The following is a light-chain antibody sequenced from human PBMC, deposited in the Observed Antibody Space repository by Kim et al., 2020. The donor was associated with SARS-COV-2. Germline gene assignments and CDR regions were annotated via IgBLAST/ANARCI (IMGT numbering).Light chain of an antibody. J-gene: IGKJ4*01. CDR2: GAS. CDR1: QGINNH. Sequence: ASVGDRVTITCRASQGINNHVAWFQQKPGKAPKSLMYGASSLQSGVPSQFSGSGSGTDFTLTISSLQPDDFATYYCHQYDTLPFTFGGGTKVDIK. V-gene: IGKV1-16*02. CDR3: HQYDTLPFT.